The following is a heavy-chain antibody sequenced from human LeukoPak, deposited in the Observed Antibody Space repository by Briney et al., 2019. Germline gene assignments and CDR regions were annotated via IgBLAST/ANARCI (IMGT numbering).Heavy chain of an antibody. D-gene: IGHD2-2*02. Sequence: SVKVSCKASGGTFSSYTISWVRQAPGQGLEWMGGIIPNFGTANYAQKLQGRVTINADETMSTAYMELSSLRSEDTAVYYCARDLRFDCSSTSCYTENYYYYYMDVWGKGTTVTVSS. J-gene: IGHJ6*03. V-gene: IGHV1-69*13. CDR2: IIPNFGTA. CDR1: GGTFSSYT. CDR3: ARDLRFDCSSTSCYTENYYYYYMDV.